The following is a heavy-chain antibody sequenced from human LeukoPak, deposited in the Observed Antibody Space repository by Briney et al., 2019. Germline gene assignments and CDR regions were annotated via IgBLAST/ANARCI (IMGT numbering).Heavy chain of an antibody. CDR1: GFTFSSYW. CDR3: ARWPKGYSSGWFPYWYFDL. CDR2: IKQDGSEK. D-gene: IGHD6-19*01. Sequence: PGGSLSLSCAASGFTFSSYWMSWVRQAPGKGLEWVANIKQDGSEKYYVDSVKGRFTISRDNAKNSLYLQMNSLRAEDTAVYYCARWPKGYSSGWFPYWYFDLWGRGTLVIVSS. J-gene: IGHJ2*01. V-gene: IGHV3-7*01.